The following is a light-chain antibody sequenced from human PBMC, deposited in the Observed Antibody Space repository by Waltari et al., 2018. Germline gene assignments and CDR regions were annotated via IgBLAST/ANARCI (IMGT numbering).Light chain of an antibody. CDR2: GAS. Sequence: EIVLTQSPGTLSLSPGERAALSCRASQSVSNTYLAWYQQKPGQAPRLLIYGASTRATGIPDRFSGGGSGSDFTLTISRVEPEDFAVYFCQQYGSAPNTFGQGAKLKIK. CDR3: QQYGSAPNT. J-gene: IGKJ2*01. V-gene: IGKV3-20*01. CDR1: QSVSNTY.